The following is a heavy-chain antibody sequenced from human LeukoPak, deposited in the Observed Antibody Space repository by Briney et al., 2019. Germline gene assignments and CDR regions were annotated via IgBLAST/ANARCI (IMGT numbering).Heavy chain of an antibody. D-gene: IGHD3-22*01. CDR3: ARDRYYYDSSGYYYFDY. Sequence: PSETLSLTCTVSGSSFTSNNYYWGWIRQPPGKGLEWIGSIYYSGSTNYNPSLKSRVTMSLDTSKNQFSLKLSSVTAADTAVYYCARDRYYYDSSGYYYFDYWGQGTLVTVSS. J-gene: IGHJ4*02. CDR1: GSSFTSNNYY. CDR2: IYYSGST. V-gene: IGHV4-39*07.